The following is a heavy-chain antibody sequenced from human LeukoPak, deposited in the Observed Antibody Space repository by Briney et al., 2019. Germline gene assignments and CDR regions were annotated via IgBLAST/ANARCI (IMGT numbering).Heavy chain of an antibody. V-gene: IGHV1-8*01. CDR2: MNPNSGNT. D-gene: IGHD2-21*02. J-gene: IGHJ5*02. CDR1: GYTFTSYD. CDR3: ARSHMTSPKFDP. Sequence: ASVKVSCKASGYTFTSYDINWVRQATGQGLEWMGWMNPNSGNTGYAQKFQGRVTMTRNTSISTAYMELSSLRSEDTAVYYCARSHMTSPKFDPWGQGTLVTVSS.